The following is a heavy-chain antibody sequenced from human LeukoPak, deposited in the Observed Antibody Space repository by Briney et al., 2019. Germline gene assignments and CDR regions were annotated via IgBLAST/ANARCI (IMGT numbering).Heavy chain of an antibody. D-gene: IGHD2-8*01. Sequence: SGPTLVNPTQTLTLTCTFSGFSLSTSGVGVGWIRQPPGKALEWLALIYWDDDKRYSPSLKSRLTITKDTSKNQVVLTMTNVDPVDTATYYCAHSPLGYRTNGVCQEAFDPWGQGTLVTVSS. J-gene: IGHJ5*02. CDR3: AHSPLGYRTNGVCQEAFDP. V-gene: IGHV2-5*02. CDR2: IYWDDDK. CDR1: GFSLSTSGVG.